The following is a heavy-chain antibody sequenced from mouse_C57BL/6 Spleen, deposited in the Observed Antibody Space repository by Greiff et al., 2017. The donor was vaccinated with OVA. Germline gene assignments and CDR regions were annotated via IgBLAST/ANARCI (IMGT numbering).Heavy chain of an antibody. Sequence: QVQLKQPGTELVKPGASVKLSCKASGYTFTSYWMHWVKQRPGQGLEWIGNINPSNGGTNYNEKFKSKATLTVDKSSSTAYMQLSSLTSEDSAVYYCASTVVACYYAMDGWGKGTTVTVAS. J-gene: IGHJ4*01. CDR1: GYTFTSYW. V-gene: IGHV1-53*01. CDR3: ASTVVACYYAMDG. D-gene: IGHD1-1*01. CDR2: INPSNGGT.